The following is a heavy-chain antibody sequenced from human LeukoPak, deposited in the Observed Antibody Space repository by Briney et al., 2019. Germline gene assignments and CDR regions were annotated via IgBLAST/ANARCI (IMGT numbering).Heavy chain of an antibody. Sequence: GASVKVSCKASGYTFTSYDINWARQATGQGLAWMGWMNPNSGNTGYAQKFQGRVTMTRNTSISTAYMELSSLRSEDTAVYYCARMYSSSWTQYAFDIWGQGTMVTVSS. CDR3: ARMYSSSWTQYAFDI. J-gene: IGHJ3*02. D-gene: IGHD6-13*01. V-gene: IGHV1-8*02. CDR2: MNPNSGNT. CDR1: GYTFTSYD.